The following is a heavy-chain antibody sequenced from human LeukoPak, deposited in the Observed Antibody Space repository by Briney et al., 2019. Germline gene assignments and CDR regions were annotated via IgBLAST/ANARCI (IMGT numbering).Heavy chain of an antibody. D-gene: IGHD6-19*01. CDR2: IYSGGST. CDR3: AKDRIRISVAGDPAFDI. J-gene: IGHJ3*02. V-gene: IGHV3-53*05. Sequence: GGSLRLSCAASGFTVSSNYMSWVRQAPGKGLEWVSVIYSGGSTYYADSVKGRFTISRDNSKNTLYLQMNSLRAEDTAVYYCAKDRIRISVAGDPAFDIWGQGTMVTVSS. CDR1: GFTVSSNY.